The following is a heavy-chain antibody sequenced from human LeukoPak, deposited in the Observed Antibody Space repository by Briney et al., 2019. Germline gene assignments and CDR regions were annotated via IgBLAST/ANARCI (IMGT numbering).Heavy chain of an antibody. CDR3: ARDPDDYGDYVP. J-gene: IGHJ5*02. D-gene: IGHD4-17*01. CDR1: GGSISSSSYY. CDR2: IYYSGST. Sequence: SETLSLTCTVSGGSISSSSYYWGWIRQPPGKGLEWIGSIYYSGSTYYNPSLKSRVTISVDTCKNQFSLKLSSVTAADTAVYYCARDPDDYGDYVPWGQGTLVTVSS. V-gene: IGHV4-39*07.